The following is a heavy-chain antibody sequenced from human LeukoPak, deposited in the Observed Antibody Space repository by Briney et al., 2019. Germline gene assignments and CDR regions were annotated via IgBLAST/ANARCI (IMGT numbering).Heavy chain of an antibody. CDR2: TSASGSNT. Sequence: GGPLRLSCAASGFSFSTYAMSWVRQAPGKGLEWVSSTSASGSNTYYAHSVKGRFTISRDNSKNTLYLQMNSLRAEDSAVYYCAAIAAAVPGYWGQGTLVTVSS. D-gene: IGHD6-13*01. CDR3: AAIAAAVPGY. CDR1: GFSFSTYA. J-gene: IGHJ4*02. V-gene: IGHV3-23*01.